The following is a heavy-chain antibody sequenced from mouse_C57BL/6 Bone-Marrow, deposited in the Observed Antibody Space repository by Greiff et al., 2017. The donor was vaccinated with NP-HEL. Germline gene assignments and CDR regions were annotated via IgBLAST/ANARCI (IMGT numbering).Heavy chain of an antibody. V-gene: IGHV1-20*01. D-gene: IGHD2-1*01. CDR3: ARWFYYGSYYFDY. CDR1: GYSFTGYF. CDR2: INPYNGDT. Sequence: VQLQQSGHELVKPGDSVKISCKASGYSFTGYFMNWVMQSHGKSLEWIGRINPYNGDTFYNQKFKGKATLTVDKSSSTAHMELRSLTSEDSAVYYCARWFYYGSYYFDYWGQGTTLTVSS. J-gene: IGHJ2*01.